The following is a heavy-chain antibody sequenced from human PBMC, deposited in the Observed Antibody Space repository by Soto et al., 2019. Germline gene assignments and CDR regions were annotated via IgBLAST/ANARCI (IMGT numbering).Heavy chain of an antibody. J-gene: IGHJ4*02. CDR2: INPNSGGT. D-gene: IGHD3-22*01. CDR3: ARGNLYYDISGYYPESWHYFDY. Sequence: GASVKVSCKASGYTFTGYYMHWVRQAPGQGLEWMGWINPNSGGTNYAQKFQGWVTMTRDTSISTAYMELSRLRSDDTAVYYCARGNLYYDISGYYPESWHYFDYRGQRTPVTVSS. CDR1: GYTFTGYY. V-gene: IGHV1-2*04.